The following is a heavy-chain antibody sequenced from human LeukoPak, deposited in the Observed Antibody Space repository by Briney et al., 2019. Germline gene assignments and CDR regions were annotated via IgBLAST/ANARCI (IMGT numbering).Heavy chain of an antibody. V-gene: IGHV3-74*01. Sequence: PGGSLRLSCAASGFTFSSYWMHWVRQAPGKGLVWVSRINSDGSSTSYADSVKGRFTISRDNSKNTLYLQMNSLRAEDTAVYYCARSGSYYLYYFDYWGQGTLVTVSS. J-gene: IGHJ4*02. D-gene: IGHD1-26*01. CDR1: GFTFSSYW. CDR2: INSDGSST. CDR3: ARSGSYYLYYFDY.